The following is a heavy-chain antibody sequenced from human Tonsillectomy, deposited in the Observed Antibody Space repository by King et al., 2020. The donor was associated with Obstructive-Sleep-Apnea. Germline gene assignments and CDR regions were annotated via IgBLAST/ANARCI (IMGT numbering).Heavy chain of an antibody. Sequence: LQLQESGPGLVKPSETLSLTCTVSGGSISSYYWSWIRQPPGKGLEWIGYIYYSGSTNYNPSLKSRVTISVDTSKNQFSLKLSSVTAADTALYYCARVVGYCSSTSCSYFCDYWGQGTLVTVSS. CDR1: GGSISSYY. D-gene: IGHD2-2*01. V-gene: IGHV4-59*01. CDR3: ARVVGYCSSTSCSYFCDY. J-gene: IGHJ4*02. CDR2: IYYSGST.